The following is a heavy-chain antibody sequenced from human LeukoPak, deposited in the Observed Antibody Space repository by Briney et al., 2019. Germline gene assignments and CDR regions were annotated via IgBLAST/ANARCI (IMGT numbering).Heavy chain of an antibody. Sequence: GGSLRLSCAASGFTFSSYSMNWVRQAPGKGLEWVSSISSSSYIYYADSVKGRFTISRDNAKNSLYLQMNSLRAEDTAVYYCARDTSEAYCGGDCYSPYWGQGTLVTVSS. CDR2: ISSSSYI. V-gene: IGHV3-21*01. D-gene: IGHD2-21*02. CDR3: ARDTSEAYCGGDCYSPY. J-gene: IGHJ4*02. CDR1: GFTFSSYS.